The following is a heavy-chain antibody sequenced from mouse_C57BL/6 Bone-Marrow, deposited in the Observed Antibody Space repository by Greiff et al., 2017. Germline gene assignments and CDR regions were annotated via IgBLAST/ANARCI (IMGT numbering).Heavy chain of an antibody. D-gene: IGHD2-4*01. V-gene: IGHV6-3*01. Sequence: EVKLVESGGGLVQPGGSMKLSCVAPGFTFSNYWMNWVRQSPEKGLEWVAQIRLKSDNYATHYAESVKGRFTISRDDSKSSVYLQMNNLRAEDTGIYYCTVIYYDYDGALDYWGQGTTLTVSS. CDR1: GFTFSNYW. CDR3: TVIYYDYDGALDY. CDR2: IRLKSDNYAT. J-gene: IGHJ2*01.